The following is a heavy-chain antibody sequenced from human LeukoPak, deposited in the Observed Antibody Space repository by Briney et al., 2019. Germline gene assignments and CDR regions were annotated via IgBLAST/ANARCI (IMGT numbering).Heavy chain of an antibody. D-gene: IGHD3-3*01. CDR3: ARDAGRGYYTSDY. Sequence: GSLRLSCAASGFTFDNYGMSWVRQAPGKGLEWASGINWNGGSTAYADSVRGRFTISRDNAKNSLYLQMNSLRAEDTALYYCARDAGRGYYTSDYWGQGTLVTVSS. V-gene: IGHV3-20*04. CDR1: GFTFDNYG. CDR2: INWNGGST. J-gene: IGHJ4*02.